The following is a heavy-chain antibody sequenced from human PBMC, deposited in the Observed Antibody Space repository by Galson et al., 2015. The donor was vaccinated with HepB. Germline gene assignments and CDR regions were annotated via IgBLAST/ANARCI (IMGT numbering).Heavy chain of an antibody. CDR2: INPNSGGT. CDR3: ARGDVVPAANHYYSYYGMDV. J-gene: IGHJ6*02. Sequence: SVKVSCKASGYTFTGYYMHWVRQAPGQGLEWMGRINPNSGGTNYAQKFQGRVTMTRDTSISTAYMELSRLRSDDTAVYYCARGDVVPAANHYYSYYGMDVWGQGTTVTVSS. D-gene: IGHD2-2*01. CDR1: GYTFTGYY. V-gene: IGHV1-2*06.